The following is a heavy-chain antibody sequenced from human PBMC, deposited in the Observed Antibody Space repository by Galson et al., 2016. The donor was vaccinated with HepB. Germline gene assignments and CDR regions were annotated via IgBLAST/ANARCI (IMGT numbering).Heavy chain of an antibody. J-gene: IGHJ4*02. Sequence: SVKVSCKASGYTPNYVMHWVRQAPGQRLEWMGWINAGNGDTGYSQRFQGRVTIARDTSANTAYMELGSLKSEDTAVYYCASGNCGGDCYLDYWGQGTLVTVSS. CDR1: GYTPNYV. CDR3: ASGNCGGDCYLDY. CDR2: INAGNGDT. V-gene: IGHV1-3*01. D-gene: IGHD2-21*02.